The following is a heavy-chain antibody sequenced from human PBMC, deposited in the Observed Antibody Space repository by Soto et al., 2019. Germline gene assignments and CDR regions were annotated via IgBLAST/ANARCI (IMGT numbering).Heavy chain of an antibody. V-gene: IGHV3-33*06. CDR3: AKDYGDWTGLYYYGMDV. CDR2: IWYNGSDK. CDR1: GFTFRSYG. Sequence: QVQLVESGGGVVQPGRSLRLSCAASGFTFRSYGMHWVRQAPGKGLEWVAVIWYNGSDKKYADSVKGRFTISRDNSEKTLYLQMNSLRAEDTAVYYCAKDYGDWTGLYYYGMDVWGQGTTVTVSS. J-gene: IGHJ6*02. D-gene: IGHD4-17*01.